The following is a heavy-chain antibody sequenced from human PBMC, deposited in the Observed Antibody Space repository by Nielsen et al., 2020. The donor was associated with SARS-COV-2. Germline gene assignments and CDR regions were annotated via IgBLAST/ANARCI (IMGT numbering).Heavy chain of an antibody. Sequence: GESLKISCAASGFTVSSHYMSWVRQAPGKGLEWVSVIYSGGSTYYADSVKGRFTISRDNSKNTLYLQMNSLRAEDTAVYYCARDLQYYGMDVWGQGTTVTVSS. CDR1: GFTVSSHY. CDR2: IYSGGST. J-gene: IGHJ6*02. V-gene: IGHV3-53*01. CDR3: ARDLQYYGMDV.